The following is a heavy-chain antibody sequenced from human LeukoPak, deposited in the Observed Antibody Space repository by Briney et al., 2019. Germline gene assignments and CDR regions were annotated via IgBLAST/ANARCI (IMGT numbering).Heavy chain of an antibody. CDR2: LYHSDSA. CDR1: GSSISNGHY. V-gene: IGHV4-38-2*01. J-gene: IGHJ6*03. CDR3: ARQHDSYYYYYIDV. Sequence: SETLSLTCAVSGSSISNGHYWVWIRQPPGRGLEWIGSLYHSDSAYYNTSLRSRVSMSVDASKNQFSLTLSFVTAADTAVYYCARQHDSYYYYYIDVWGSGTRVTVSS.